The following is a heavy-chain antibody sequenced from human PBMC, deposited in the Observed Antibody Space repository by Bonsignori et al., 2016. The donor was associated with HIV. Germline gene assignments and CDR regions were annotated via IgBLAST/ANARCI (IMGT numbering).Heavy chain of an antibody. V-gene: IGHV1-46*01. J-gene: IGHJ4*02. Sequence: WVRQAPGQGLEWMGKINPSGGTTNYAQKFLGRVTMTRDTSTSTVYMELSSLRSDDTAVYYCAREELTDYYFDYWGQGTLVTVSS. CDR2: INPSGGTT. D-gene: IGHD1-14*01. CDR3: AREELTDYYFDY.